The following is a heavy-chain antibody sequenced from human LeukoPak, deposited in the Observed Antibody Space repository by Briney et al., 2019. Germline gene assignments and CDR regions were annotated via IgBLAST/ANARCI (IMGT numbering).Heavy chain of an antibody. Sequence: GASVKVFCKASGYTFTSYAMHWVRQAPGQRLEWMGWINAGNGNTKYSQKFQGRVTITRDTSASTAYMELSSLRSEDTAVYYCARDMVRGVIIRYGYWGQGTLVTVSS. V-gene: IGHV1-3*01. D-gene: IGHD3-10*01. J-gene: IGHJ4*02. CDR1: GYTFTSYA. CDR3: ARDMVRGVIIRYGY. CDR2: INAGNGNT.